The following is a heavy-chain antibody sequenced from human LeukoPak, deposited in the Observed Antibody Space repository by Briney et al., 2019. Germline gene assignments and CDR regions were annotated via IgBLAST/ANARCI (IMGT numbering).Heavy chain of an antibody. J-gene: IGHJ4*02. V-gene: IGHV3-30*03. CDR2: ISYDGSNK. Sequence: GRSLRLSCAASGFTFSSYGMHWVRQAPGKGLEWVAVISYDGSNKHYADSVKGRFTIFRDNARNSLYLQMNSLRDEDTAVYYCTRDGLHTAHFDYWGQGTLVSVSS. D-gene: IGHD5-18*01. CDR3: TRDGLHTAHFDY. CDR1: GFTFSSYG.